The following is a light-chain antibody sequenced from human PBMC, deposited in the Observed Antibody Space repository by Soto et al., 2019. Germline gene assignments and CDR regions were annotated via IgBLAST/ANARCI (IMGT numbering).Light chain of an antibody. CDR2: TTS. V-gene: IGKV1-39*01. CDR1: QRISDY. J-gene: IGKJ1*01. CDR3: QQHYNTPRT. Sequence: DIQMTQSPSSLSASVGDRVTITCRTSQRISDYLNWYQQKPGKAPTLLIYTTSNLQSGVPSRFSGSGSATHFTLTISSLQPEDFATYYCQQHYNTPRTVGQGTKVDIK.